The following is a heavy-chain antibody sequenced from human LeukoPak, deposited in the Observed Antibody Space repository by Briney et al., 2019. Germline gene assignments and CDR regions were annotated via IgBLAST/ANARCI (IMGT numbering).Heavy chain of an antibody. J-gene: IGHJ6*03. Sequence: GGSLRLSCAASGFTFSNAWMSWVRQAPGKGLEWVGRIKSKTDGGTTDYAAPVKGRFTISRDDSKNTLYLQMNSLKTEDTAVYYCTGSRSYYYYYMDVWGKGTTVTVSS. CDR2: IKSKTDGGTT. CDR3: TGSRSYYYYYMDV. D-gene: IGHD2-15*01. CDR1: GFTFSNAW. V-gene: IGHV3-15*01.